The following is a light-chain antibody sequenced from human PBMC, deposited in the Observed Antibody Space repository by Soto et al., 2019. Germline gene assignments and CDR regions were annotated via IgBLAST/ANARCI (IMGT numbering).Light chain of an antibody. J-gene: IGKJ2*03. CDR3: QQYGSSPRS. Sequence: EIVLTQSPVTLSLSPGERATLSCRASQSVNSNFFAWYQQKPGQAPWLLLYGVSTRASGIPDRFPGSGFGTDCAVTISRLEPEDFAIYYCQQYGSSPRSFGQGTKVEIK. CDR2: GVS. CDR1: QSVNSNF. V-gene: IGKV3-20*01.